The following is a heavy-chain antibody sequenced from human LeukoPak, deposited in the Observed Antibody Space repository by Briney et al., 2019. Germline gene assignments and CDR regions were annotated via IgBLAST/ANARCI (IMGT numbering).Heavy chain of an antibody. V-gene: IGHV3-21*01. D-gene: IGHD3-3*01. CDR1: GFTFSSYS. CDR2: ISSSSSYI. Sequence: GESLRLSCAASGFTFSSYSMNWVRQAPGKGLEWVSSISSSSSYIYYADSVKGRFTISRDNAKNSLYLQMNSLRAEDTAVYYCARHLKLRFLGSEAWFDPWGQGTLVTVSS. CDR3: ARHLKLRFLGSEAWFDP. J-gene: IGHJ5*02.